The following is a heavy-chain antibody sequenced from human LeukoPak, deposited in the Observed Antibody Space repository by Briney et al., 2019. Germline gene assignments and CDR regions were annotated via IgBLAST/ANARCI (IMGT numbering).Heavy chain of an antibody. J-gene: IGHJ3*02. CDR1: GDSISSYY. Sequence: PSETLSLTCTVSGDSISSYYWSWIRQPPGKGLEWIGYIYYSGSTNYNPSLKSRVTISVGTSKNQFSLRLSSVTAADTAVYYCARLQPNSGEWAFDIWGQGTMVTVSS. CDR2: IYYSGST. D-gene: IGHD1-1*01. CDR3: ARLQPNSGEWAFDI. V-gene: IGHV4-59*01.